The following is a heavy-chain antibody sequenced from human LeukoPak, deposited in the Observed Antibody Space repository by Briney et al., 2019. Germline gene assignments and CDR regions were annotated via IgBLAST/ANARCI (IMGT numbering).Heavy chain of an antibody. Sequence: PSETLSLTCAVYGGSFSGYDWHWIRRPPGKGLEWIGEINHSGRTNYNPSLKSRVTMSLDTSKNQFSLKLSSVTAADAAVYYCARGVSDGSYFAYWGQGTLVTVSS. CDR1: GGSFSGYD. D-gene: IGHD1-26*01. CDR3: ARGVSDGSYFAY. V-gene: IGHV4-34*01. J-gene: IGHJ4*02. CDR2: INHSGRT.